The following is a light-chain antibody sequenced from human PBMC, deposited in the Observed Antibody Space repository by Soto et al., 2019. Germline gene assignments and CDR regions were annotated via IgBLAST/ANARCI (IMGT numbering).Light chain of an antibody. Sequence: IPMSQSPVTVSASVGDRVTLTCRASQSVGTRLAWYQQRPGKAPKLLIYDASRLESGVPSRFSGSGSGTAFILIISSLQPDDFATYYCQQYNSYSPLSFGGGTKVDIK. V-gene: IGKV1-5*01. CDR3: QQYNSYSPLS. CDR1: QSVGTR. J-gene: IGKJ4*01. CDR2: DAS.